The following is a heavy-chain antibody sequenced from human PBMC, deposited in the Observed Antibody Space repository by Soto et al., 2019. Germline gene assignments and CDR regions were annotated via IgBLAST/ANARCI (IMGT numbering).Heavy chain of an antibody. CDR1: GVTFGSRA. Sequence: EVQLLESGGDLVQPGGSLRLSCVASGVTFGSRAMSWVRQAPGEGLEWVSTITDTGGDAKYADSVRGRFTISRDNSKNTLHLQMNSLRAEDTAMYYCAKDRPVKARSGSLSSWGQGTLVTVSS. CDR3: AKDRPVKARSGSLSS. J-gene: IGHJ5*02. D-gene: IGHD1-26*01. V-gene: IGHV3-23*01. CDR2: ITDTGGDA.